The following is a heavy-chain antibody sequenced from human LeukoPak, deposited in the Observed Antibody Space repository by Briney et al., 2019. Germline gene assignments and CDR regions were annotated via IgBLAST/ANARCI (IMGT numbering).Heavy chain of an antibody. J-gene: IGHJ2*01. D-gene: IGHD5-12*01. CDR2: IYTSGST. Sequence: SETLSLTCTVSGGSISSYYWSWIRQPPGKGLEWIGYIYTSGSTNYNPSLKSRVTISVDTSKNQFSLKLSSVTAADTAVYHCAGTGYSGYDLGWYFDLWGRGTLVTVSS. CDR3: AGTGYSGYDLGWYFDL. V-gene: IGHV4-4*09. CDR1: GGSISSYY.